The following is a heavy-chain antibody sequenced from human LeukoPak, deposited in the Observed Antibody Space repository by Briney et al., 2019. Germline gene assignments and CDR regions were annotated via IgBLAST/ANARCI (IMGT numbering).Heavy chain of an antibody. J-gene: IGHJ5*02. D-gene: IGHD2-21*01. CDR1: GYSFTGYW. V-gene: IGHV5-51*01. Sequence: GESLKISCKGSGYSFTGYWIGWVRQMPGKGLEWMGIIYPDNSNTRYSPSFQGQVTISADKSINAAYLHWSSLRASDTAIYYCASARRGDYYWWFDPWGQGTLVTVFS. CDR3: ASARRGDYYWWFDP. CDR2: IYPDNSNT.